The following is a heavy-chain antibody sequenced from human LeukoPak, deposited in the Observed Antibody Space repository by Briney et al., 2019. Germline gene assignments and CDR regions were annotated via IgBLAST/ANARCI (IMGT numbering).Heavy chain of an antibody. CDR2: INHSGST. Sequence: PSETLSLTCAVYGGSFSGYYWSWIRQPPGKGLEWIGEINHSGSTNYNPSLKSRVTISVDTSKNQFSLKLSSVTAADTAVYDCARETPLIAVAGTFDYWGQGTLVTVSS. V-gene: IGHV4-34*01. CDR1: GGSFSGYY. D-gene: IGHD6-19*01. CDR3: ARETPLIAVAGTFDY. J-gene: IGHJ4*02.